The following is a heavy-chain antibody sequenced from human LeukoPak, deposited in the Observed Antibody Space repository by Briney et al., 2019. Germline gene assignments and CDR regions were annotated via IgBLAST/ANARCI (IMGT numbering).Heavy chain of an antibody. D-gene: IGHD3-10*01. CDR3: AKGSGNGYGSGPFDY. Sequence: GGSLRLSCAASGFTLSSYGMHWVRQAPGKGLEWVAFIRYDGSNKYYADSVKGRFTISRDNSKNTVSLQMSSLRAEDTALYYCAKGSGNGYGSGPFDYWGQGTLVTVSS. J-gene: IGHJ4*02. CDR2: IRYDGSNK. CDR1: GFTLSSYG. V-gene: IGHV3-30*02.